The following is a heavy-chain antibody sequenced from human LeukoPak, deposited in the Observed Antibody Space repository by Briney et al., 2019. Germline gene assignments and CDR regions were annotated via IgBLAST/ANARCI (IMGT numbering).Heavy chain of an antibody. J-gene: IGHJ6*03. CDR2: ISGSGSTT. CDR3: AKDLTRIAVAYYMDV. V-gene: IGHV3-23*01. D-gene: IGHD6-19*01. Sequence: GGSLRLSCAASGFTFSSYAMSWVRQAPGKGLEWVSAISGSGSTTYYADPVKGRFTISRDSSKNTLYLQMNSLRAEDTAVYYCAKDLTRIAVAYYMDVWGKGTTVTISS. CDR1: GFTFSSYA.